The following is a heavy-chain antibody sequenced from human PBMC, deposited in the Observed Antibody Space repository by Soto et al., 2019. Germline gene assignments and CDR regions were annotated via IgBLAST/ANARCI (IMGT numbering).Heavy chain of an antibody. Sequence: GGSLRLSCAASGFTFSNAWMNWVRQAPGKGLEWVSAISGSGGSTYYADSVKGRFTISRDNSKNTLYLQMNSLRAEDTAVYYCAKGWDYYGSGSYYGPYGMDVWGQGTTVTVSS. J-gene: IGHJ6*02. CDR2: ISGSGGST. CDR3: AKGWDYYGSGSYYGPYGMDV. V-gene: IGHV3-23*01. CDR1: GFTFSNAW. D-gene: IGHD3-10*01.